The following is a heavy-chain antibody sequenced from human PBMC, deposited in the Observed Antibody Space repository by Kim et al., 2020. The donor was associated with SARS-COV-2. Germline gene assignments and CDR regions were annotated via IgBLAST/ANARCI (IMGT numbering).Heavy chain of an antibody. D-gene: IGHD3-9*01. CDR3: ARHVHTQGRYFDYLPSSFFND. CDR1: GYSFTTYW. Sequence: GESLKISCKGSGYSFTTYWIVWVRQMPGKGLEWMGVINPGDSETRYGPSFQGQVTISVDTSISTAFLQWSSLNASDSAMYYCARHVHTQGRYFDYLPSSFFNDSGQATLVTVSS. CDR2: INPGDSET. J-gene: IGHJ4*02. V-gene: IGHV5-51*01.